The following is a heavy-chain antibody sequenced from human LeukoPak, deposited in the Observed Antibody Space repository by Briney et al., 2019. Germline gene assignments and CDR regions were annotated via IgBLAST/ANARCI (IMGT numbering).Heavy chain of an antibody. V-gene: IGHV1-69*05. CDR3: ARVGPRTYSGYEGGEY. J-gene: IGHJ4*02. CDR2: IIPIFGTA. D-gene: IGHD5-12*01. Sequence: ASVKVSCKASGGTFSSYAISWVRQAPGQGLEWMGGIIPIFGTANYAQKFQGRVTITTDESTSTAYMELSSLRSEDTAVYYCARVGPRTYSGYEGGEYWGQGTLVTVSS. CDR1: GGTFSSYA.